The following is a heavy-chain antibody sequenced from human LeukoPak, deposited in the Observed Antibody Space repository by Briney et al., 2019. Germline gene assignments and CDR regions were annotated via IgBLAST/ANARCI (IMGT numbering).Heavy chain of an antibody. CDR2: INSDGSIV. D-gene: IGHD1-1*01. V-gene: IGHV3-74*01. Sequence: GGSLRLSCAASGFSSNTYWMYWVRQAPGKGLVWVSHINSDGSIVNYEDSVKGRFTISRDNAKNTLFLQMNSLRADDTALYFCSRGRNWDDGDYWGQGTLVTVSS. CDR1: GFSSNTYW. CDR3: SRGRNWDDGDY. J-gene: IGHJ4*02.